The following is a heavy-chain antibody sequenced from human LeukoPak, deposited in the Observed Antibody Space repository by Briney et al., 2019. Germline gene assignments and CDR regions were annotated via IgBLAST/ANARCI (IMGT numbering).Heavy chain of an antibody. V-gene: IGHV1-46*01. Sequence: ASVKVSCKASGYTFTSYYMHWVRQAPGQGLEWMGIINPSGCSTSYAQKFQGRVTMTRDTSTSTVYMELSSLRSEDTAVSYCARGVATVNDAFDIWGQGTMVTVSS. CDR2: INPSGCST. CDR3: ARGVATVNDAFDI. D-gene: IGHD4-17*01. J-gene: IGHJ3*02. CDR1: GYTFTSYY.